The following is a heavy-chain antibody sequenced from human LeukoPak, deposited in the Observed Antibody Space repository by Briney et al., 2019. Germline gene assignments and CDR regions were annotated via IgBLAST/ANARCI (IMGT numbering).Heavy chain of an antibody. V-gene: IGHV1-46*01. CDR3: ARVPAPSYDFWSGYPVPPYYYYMDV. Sequence: ASVKVSCKAFGYTFTSNYMHWVRQAPGQGPEWMGVISPSGGSTTYAQKFQGRVTLTRDMSTSTDYLELSSLRSEDTAVYYCARVPAPSYDFWSGYPVPPYYYYMDVWGKGTTVTVSS. CDR1: GYTFTSNY. J-gene: IGHJ6*03. CDR2: ISPSGGST. D-gene: IGHD3/OR15-3a*01.